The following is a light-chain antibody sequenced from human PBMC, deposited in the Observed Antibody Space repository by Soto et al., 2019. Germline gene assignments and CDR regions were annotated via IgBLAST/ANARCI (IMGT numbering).Light chain of an antibody. CDR1: QSVSSK. CDR3: QHYNSYSEA. CDR2: GAS. J-gene: IGKJ1*01. Sequence: ETVMTQSPAALSVAPWERATLSCRASQSVSSKLAWYQQKPGQAPRLLIYGASTRATGIPARFSGSGSGTEFTLTISSLQPDDFATYYCQHYNSYSEAFGQGTKVDIK. V-gene: IGKV3-15*01.